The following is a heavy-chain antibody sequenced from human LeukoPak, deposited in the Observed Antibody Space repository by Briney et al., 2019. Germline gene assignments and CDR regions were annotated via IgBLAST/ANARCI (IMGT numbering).Heavy chain of an antibody. CDR1: GFTFSSYE. J-gene: IGHJ6*03. V-gene: IGHV3-48*03. CDR3: ASEIYDYGDYNYMDV. Sequence: GGSLRLSCAASGFTFSSYEMKWVRQAPGKGLELGSYISISGSTIYYADSVKRRFTISRDNAKNSLYLQMNSLRAEDTAVYYCASEIYDYGDYNYMDVWGKGTTVTVSS. CDR2: ISISGSTI. D-gene: IGHD4-17*01.